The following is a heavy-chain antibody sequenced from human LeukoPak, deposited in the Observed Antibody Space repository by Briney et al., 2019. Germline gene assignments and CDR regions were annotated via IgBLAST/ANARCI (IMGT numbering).Heavy chain of an antibody. CDR1: GGSISSGSYY. CDR2: IYTSGST. CDR3: ARDGGCSGGSCYSVWFDP. D-gene: IGHD2-15*01. Sequence: SETLSLTCTVSGGSISSGSYYWSWIRQPAGKGLEWIGRIYTSGSTNYNPSLKSRVTISVDTSKNQFSLKLSSVTAADTAVYYCARDGGCSGGSCYSVWFDPWGQGTLVTVSS. J-gene: IGHJ5*02. V-gene: IGHV4-61*02.